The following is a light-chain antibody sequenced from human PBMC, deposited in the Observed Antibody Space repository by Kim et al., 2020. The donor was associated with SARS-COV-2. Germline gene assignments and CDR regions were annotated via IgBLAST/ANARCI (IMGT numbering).Light chain of an antibody. CDR2: DAS. Sequence: EVVLTQSPATLSLSPGERATLSCRASQYVSIYLAWYQQKPGQAPRLLIYDASDRATGIPARFSGSGSGTDFTLTISSLEPEDFGVYYCQQRASWPITFGQGTRLEIK. CDR3: QQRASWPIT. CDR1: QYVSIY. V-gene: IGKV3-11*01. J-gene: IGKJ5*01.